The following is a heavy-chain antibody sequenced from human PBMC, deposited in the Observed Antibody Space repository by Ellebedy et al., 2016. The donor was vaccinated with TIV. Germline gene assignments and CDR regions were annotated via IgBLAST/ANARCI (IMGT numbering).Heavy chain of an antibody. CDR3: ARRADYYDSSGHGPVDY. D-gene: IGHD3-22*01. CDR2: IYPGDSDT. V-gene: IGHV5-51*01. CDR1: GYRFTNYW. Sequence: GESLKISXKGSGYRFTNYWIGWVRQMPGKGLEWMGIIYPGDSDTRYSPSFQGQFTMSADKSISTAYLQWSSLEASDTAMYYCARRADYYDSSGHGPVDYWGQGTLVTVSS. J-gene: IGHJ4*02.